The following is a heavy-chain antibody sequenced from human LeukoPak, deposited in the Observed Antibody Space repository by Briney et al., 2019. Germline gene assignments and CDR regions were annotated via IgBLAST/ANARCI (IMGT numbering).Heavy chain of an antibody. CDR1: GFTFSNYA. D-gene: IGHD2-15*01. Sequence: GGSLRLSCAASGFTFSNYAMHWVRQAPGKGLEWVAVISYDGNNQYYADSVKDRFTISRDNSKNMLYLQMNSLRPEDTALYYCARTGFVVVVAANFDYWGQGTLVTVSS. J-gene: IGHJ4*02. V-gene: IGHV3-30-3*01. CDR2: ISYDGNNQ. CDR3: ARTGFVVVVAANFDY.